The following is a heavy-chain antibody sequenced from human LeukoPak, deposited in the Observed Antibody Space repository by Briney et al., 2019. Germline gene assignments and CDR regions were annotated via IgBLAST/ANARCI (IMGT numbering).Heavy chain of an antibody. J-gene: IGHJ4*02. Sequence: QPGGSLRLSCAASGFTFSSYAMHWVRQAPGKGLEWVAVISYDGSNKYYADSVKGRLTISRDNSKNTLYLQMNSLRAEDTAVYYCARDYEEGVMIVVVLGYWGQGTLVTVSS. CDR2: ISYDGSNK. V-gene: IGHV3-30-3*01. D-gene: IGHD3-22*01. CDR3: ARDYEEGVMIVVVLGY. CDR1: GFTFSSYA.